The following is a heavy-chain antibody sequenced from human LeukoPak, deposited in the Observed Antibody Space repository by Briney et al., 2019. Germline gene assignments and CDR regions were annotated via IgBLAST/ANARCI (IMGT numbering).Heavy chain of an antibody. Sequence: PSETLSLTCTVSGGSISSYYWSWIRQPPGKGLEWIGYIYYSGSTNYNPSLKSRVTISVDTSKNQFSLKLSSVTAADTAVYYCARVRARNGYLSRSSDAFDIWGQGTMVTVSS. CDR3: ARVRARNGYLSRSSDAFDI. J-gene: IGHJ3*02. CDR2: IYYSGST. V-gene: IGHV4-59*01. D-gene: IGHD3-22*01. CDR1: GGSISSYY.